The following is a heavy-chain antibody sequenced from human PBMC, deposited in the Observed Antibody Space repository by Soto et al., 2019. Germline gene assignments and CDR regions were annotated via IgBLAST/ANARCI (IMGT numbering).Heavy chain of an antibody. CDR3: ARDVIKRYCNGGSCGIDAIEI. V-gene: IGHV1-24*01. CDR2: FDPEDGET. CDR1: GYTLTELS. Sequence: ASVKVSCKVSGYTLTELSMHWVRQAPGKGLEWMGGFDPEDGETIYAQKFQGRVTMTEDTSTDTAYMELSSLRSEDTAVYYCARDVIKRYCNGGSCGIDAIEIWGPGTMLRVSS. D-gene: IGHD2-15*01. J-gene: IGHJ3*02.